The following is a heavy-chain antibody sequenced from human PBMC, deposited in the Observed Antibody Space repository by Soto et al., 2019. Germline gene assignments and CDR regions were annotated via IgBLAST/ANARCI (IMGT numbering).Heavy chain of an antibody. J-gene: IGHJ4*02. Sequence: GGSLRLSCAASGFTFSSYAMSWVRQAPGKGLEWVSAISGSGGSTYYADSVKGRFTISRDNSKNTLYLQMNSLRAEDTAVYYCAKAPIVVVPAAKRPERKHQYYFDYWGQGTLVTVSS. D-gene: IGHD2-2*01. CDR1: GFTFSSYA. CDR2: ISGSGGST. CDR3: AKAPIVVVPAAKRPERKHQYYFDY. V-gene: IGHV3-23*01.